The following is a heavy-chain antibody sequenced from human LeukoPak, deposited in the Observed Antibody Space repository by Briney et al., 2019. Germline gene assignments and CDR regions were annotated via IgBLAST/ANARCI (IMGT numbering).Heavy chain of an antibody. CDR3: AGACSSTSRYYYYGMDV. J-gene: IGHJ6*02. CDR2: IIPIFGTA. Sequence: SVKVSCKASGGTFSSYAISWVRQAPGQGLEWMGGIIPIFGTANYAQKFQGRVTITADESTSTAYMELNSLRSEDTAVYYCAGACSSTSRYYYYGMDVWGQGTKVTVSS. V-gene: IGHV1-69*01. D-gene: IGHD2-2*01. CDR1: GGTFSSYA.